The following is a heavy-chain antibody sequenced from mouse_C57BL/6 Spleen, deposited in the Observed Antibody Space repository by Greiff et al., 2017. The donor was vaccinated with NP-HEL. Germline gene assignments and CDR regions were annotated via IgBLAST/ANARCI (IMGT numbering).Heavy chain of an antibody. D-gene: IGHD1-1*01. CDR3: ARADGSSSPRFAY. CDR2: ISDGGSYT. V-gene: IGHV5-4*01. Sequence: EVQVVESGGGLVKPGGSLKLSCAASGFTFSSYAMSWVRQTPEKRLEWVATISDGGSYTYYPDNVKGRFTISRDNAKNNLYLQMSHLKSEDTAMYYCARADGSSSPRFAYWGQVTLVTVSA. CDR1: GFTFSSYA. J-gene: IGHJ3*01.